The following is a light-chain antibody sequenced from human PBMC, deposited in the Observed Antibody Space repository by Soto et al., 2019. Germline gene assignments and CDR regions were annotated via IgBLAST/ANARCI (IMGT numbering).Light chain of an antibody. Sequence: EIVLTQSPGTLSLSPGERATLSCRASQSVSSSYLAWYQQKPGQAPRLLIYGTSNRATGIPDRFSGSGSGTDFTRTISRLEPEDFAVYYCQQFGSSPNMYTFGQGTNLEIK. CDR1: QSVSSSY. CDR3: QQFGSSPNMYT. J-gene: IGKJ2*01. V-gene: IGKV3-20*01. CDR2: GTS.